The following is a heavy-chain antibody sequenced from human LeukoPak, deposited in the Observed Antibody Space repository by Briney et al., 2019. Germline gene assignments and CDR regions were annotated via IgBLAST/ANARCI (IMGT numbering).Heavy chain of an antibody. V-gene: IGHV4-59*01. CDR2: ISYSGST. CDR3: AREGTAGTNLNWFDP. Sequence: SETLSLTCTVSGGSISSYYWSWIRQPPGKGLEWIGYISYSGSTNFNPSLKSRVTISVDTSKNQFSLKLSSVTAADTAVYYCAREGTAGTNLNWFDPWGEGTLVTVSS. CDR1: GGSISSYY. D-gene: IGHD1-1*01. J-gene: IGHJ5*02.